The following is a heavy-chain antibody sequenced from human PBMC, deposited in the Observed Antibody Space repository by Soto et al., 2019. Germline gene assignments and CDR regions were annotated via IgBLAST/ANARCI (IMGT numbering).Heavy chain of an antibody. Sequence: QVQLQESGPGLVKPSQTLSLTCTVSGGSISSGGYYWSRIRQHPGKGLEWIGSIYHSGTTYYNPSLKSRVTISVDTSKNQFSLKVSSVTAADTAVYYCAREGGYSTTTDYWGQGTLVTVSS. J-gene: IGHJ4*02. CDR3: AREGGYSTTTDY. CDR1: GGSISSGGYY. D-gene: IGHD6-13*01. V-gene: IGHV4-31*03. CDR2: IYHSGTT.